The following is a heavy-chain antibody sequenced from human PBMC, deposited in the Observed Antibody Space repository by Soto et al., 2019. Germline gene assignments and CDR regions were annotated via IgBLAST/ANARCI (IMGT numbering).Heavy chain of an antibody. CDR3: ARNVCPRSGGSCHYYYYFGMNV. V-gene: IGHV1-18*04. CDR1: GYTFTSYG. J-gene: IGHJ6*02. D-gene: IGHD2-15*01. CDR2: ISAYNGNA. Sequence: QVQLVQSGAEVKKPGASVKVSCKASGYTFTSYGISWVRQAPGQGLEWMGWISAYNGNANYAQNLQGRVTMTTDTSTSTAYMELRSLRSDATAVYYCARNVCPRSGGSCHYYYYFGMNVWGQGTTVTVSS.